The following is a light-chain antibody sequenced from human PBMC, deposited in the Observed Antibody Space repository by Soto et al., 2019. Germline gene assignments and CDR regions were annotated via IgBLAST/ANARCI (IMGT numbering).Light chain of an antibody. Sequence: IVLTQSPGTLSLSPGDRLTLSCRPSQSVTKNNLNWYQQKPGQAPRLLIYGASIRATGSPDTFSGGGSETDFSLTISRLEPEDFALYYCQQYGSSAPITFGQGTRLEIK. CDR1: QSVTKNN. CDR3: QQYGSSAPIT. CDR2: GAS. J-gene: IGKJ5*01. V-gene: IGKV3-20*01.